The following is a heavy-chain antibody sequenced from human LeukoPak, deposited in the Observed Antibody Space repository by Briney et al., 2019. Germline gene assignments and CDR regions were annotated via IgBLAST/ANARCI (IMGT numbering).Heavy chain of an antibody. CDR2: IYYNGNT. V-gene: IGHV4-59*01. Sequence: SETLSLTCTVSSGSISSYYWSWIRQPPGKGLEWIGYIYYNGNTNYNPSLKSRVTISVDTSKNQFCLKLSSVTAADTAVYDCARGRVWFDPWGQGTLVTVSS. CDR1: SGSISSYY. J-gene: IGHJ5*02. CDR3: ARGRVWFDP.